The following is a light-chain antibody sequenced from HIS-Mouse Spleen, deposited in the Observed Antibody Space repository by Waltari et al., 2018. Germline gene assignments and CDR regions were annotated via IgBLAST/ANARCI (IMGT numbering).Light chain of an antibody. CDR2: EDN. CDR1: ALPKKY. V-gene: IGLV3-10*01. J-gene: IGLJ2*01. CDR3: YSTDSSGNHRV. Sequence: SYELTQPPSVSVSPGQTAMITCSGDALPKKYAYWYQQKSGQAPVLVIYEDNKRTSGIPERFSGSSSGTMATLTISGAQVEDEADYYCYSTDSSGNHRVFGGGTKLTVL.